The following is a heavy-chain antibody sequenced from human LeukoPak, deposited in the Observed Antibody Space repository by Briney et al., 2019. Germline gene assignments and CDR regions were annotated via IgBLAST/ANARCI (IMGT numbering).Heavy chain of an antibody. CDR1: GYTFTRYF. D-gene: IGHD3-22*01. CDR2: INPSGGST. Sequence: ASVKVSCKASGYTFTRYFMHWVRQAPGQGLEWMGIINPSGGSTTYAQKLQGRVTMTTDTSTSTAYMELRSLRSDDTAVYYCARDRTYYDRPNWFDPWGQGTLVTVSP. V-gene: IGHV1-46*01. J-gene: IGHJ5*02. CDR3: ARDRTYYDRPNWFDP.